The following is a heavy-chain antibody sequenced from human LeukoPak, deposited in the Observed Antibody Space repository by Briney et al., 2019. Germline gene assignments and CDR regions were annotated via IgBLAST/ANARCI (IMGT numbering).Heavy chain of an antibody. Sequence: GESLKISCKGSGYSFTSYWIGWVRQMPGKGLEWMGIIYPGDSDTRYSPSFQGQVTISADKSISTAYLQWSSLKASDTAMYYCARVSRGYCSGGSCNAFDIWGQGTMVTVSS. CDR3: ARVSRGYCSGGSCNAFDI. CDR2: IYPGDSDT. CDR1: GYSFTSYW. J-gene: IGHJ3*02. V-gene: IGHV5-51*01. D-gene: IGHD2-15*01.